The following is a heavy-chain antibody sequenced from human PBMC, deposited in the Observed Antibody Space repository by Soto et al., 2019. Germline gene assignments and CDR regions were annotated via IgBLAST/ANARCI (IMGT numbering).Heavy chain of an antibody. CDR1: GYTFTNYA. D-gene: IGHD1-26*01. CDR3: AREWVDYYYGMDV. Sequence: GASVKVSCKASGYTFTNYAIHWGRPAPGQRLEWMGWINAGNGNTKYSQKFQGRVTITRDTSASTAYMELSSLRSEDTAVYYCAREWVDYYYGMDVWGQGTTVTVSS. V-gene: IGHV1-3*01. J-gene: IGHJ6*02. CDR2: INAGNGNT.